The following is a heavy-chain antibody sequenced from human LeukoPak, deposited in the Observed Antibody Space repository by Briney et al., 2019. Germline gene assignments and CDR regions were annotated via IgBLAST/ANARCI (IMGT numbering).Heavy chain of an antibody. J-gene: IGHJ4*02. CDR2: IYYSGST. CDR3: ARDLCSSTSCPVDY. CDR1: GGSISSSSYY. D-gene: IGHD2-2*01. V-gene: IGHV4-39*07. Sequence: SSETLSLTCTVSGGSISSSSYYWGWIRPPPGKGLEWIGSIYYSGSTYYNPSLKSRATISVDTSKNQFSLKLSSVTAADTAVYYCARDLCSSTSCPVDYWGQGTLVTVSS.